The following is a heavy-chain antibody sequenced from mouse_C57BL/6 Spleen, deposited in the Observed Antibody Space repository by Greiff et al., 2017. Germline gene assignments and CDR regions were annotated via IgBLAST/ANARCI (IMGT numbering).Heavy chain of an antibody. D-gene: IGHD2-1*01. CDR1: GYTFTSYW. CDR3: ARGGYGNYWGGYCDY. Sequence: VKLQQSGAELVKPGASVKLSCKASGYTFTSYWMHWVKQRPGQGLEWIGYINPSSGDTKYNQKFKDKATLTADKSSSTAYMQLSSLTSEDSAVXYCARGGYGNYWGGYCDYWGQGTTLTVSS. CDR2: INPSSGDT. J-gene: IGHJ2*01. V-gene: IGHV1-7*01.